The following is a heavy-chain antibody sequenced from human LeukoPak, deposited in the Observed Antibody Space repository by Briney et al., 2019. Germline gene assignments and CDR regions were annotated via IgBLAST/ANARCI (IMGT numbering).Heavy chain of an antibody. CDR1: GGTFSSYA. V-gene: IGHV1-69*13. CDR3: ARDSQEYSYGENAFDY. D-gene: IGHD5-18*01. Sequence: SVTVSCKASGGTFSSYAISWVRQAPGQGLEWMGGIIPIFGTANYAQKFQGRVTITADESTSTAYMELSSLRSEDTAVYYCARDSQEYSYGENAFDYWGQGTQVTVSS. CDR2: IIPIFGTA. J-gene: IGHJ4*02.